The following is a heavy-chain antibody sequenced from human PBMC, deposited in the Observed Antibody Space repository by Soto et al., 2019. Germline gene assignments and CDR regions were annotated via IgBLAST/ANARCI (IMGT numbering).Heavy chain of an antibody. CDR1: GDSVSSNSAA. D-gene: IGHD1-20*01. J-gene: IGHJ6*02. CDR2: TYYRSKWYN. V-gene: IGHV6-1*01. CDR3: ASNWNYDYYYGMDV. Sequence: SQTLSLTCAISGDSVSSNSAAWHWISQSPPRGLEWLGRTYYRSKWYNDYAVSVKSRITINPDTSKNQFSLQLNSVTPEDTAVYYCASNWNYDYYYGMDVWGQGTTVTVS.